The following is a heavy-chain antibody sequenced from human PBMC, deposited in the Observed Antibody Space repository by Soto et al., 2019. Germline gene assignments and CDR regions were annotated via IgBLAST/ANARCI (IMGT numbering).Heavy chain of an antibody. Sequence: EVQLVESGGGLVQPGGSLRLSCAASGFTFSNYWMSWVRQAPGKGLEWVANIKEDGSEIYFVDSVKGRFTISRDNAKNSLYLQMNSLRAEDTAVYYCARGTPYCTSTSCSPSYSYGMHVWGQGTTVTVSS. CDR2: IKEDGSEI. CDR3: ARGTPYCTSTSCSPSYSYGMHV. D-gene: IGHD2-2*01. CDR1: GFTFSNYW. V-gene: IGHV3-7*04. J-gene: IGHJ6*02.